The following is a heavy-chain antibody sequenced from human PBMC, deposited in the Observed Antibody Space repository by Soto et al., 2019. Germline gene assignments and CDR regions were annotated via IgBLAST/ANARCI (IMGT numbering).Heavy chain of an antibody. D-gene: IGHD3-22*01. CDR2: ISGYNGNT. V-gene: IGHV1-18*01. CDR1: GYTFTNYG. CDR3: AREYYYDSSGPNLNYYYGMDV. J-gene: IGHJ6*02. Sequence: ASVKVSCKASGYTFTNYGFSWVRQAPGQGLEWMGWISGYNGNTKYAEKFQGRVTMTTDTSTSTAYMELRSLRSDDTAVYYCAREYYYDSSGPNLNYYYGMDVWGQGTTVTVSS.